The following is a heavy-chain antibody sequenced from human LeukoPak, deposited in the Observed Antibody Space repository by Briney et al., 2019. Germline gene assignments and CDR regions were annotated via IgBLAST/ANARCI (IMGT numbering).Heavy chain of an antibody. CDR1: GGTFSSYA. V-gene: IGHV1-69*04. J-gene: IGHJ4*02. CDR3: AREAVAGPGNFDY. D-gene: IGHD6-19*01. Sequence: ASVKVSCKASGGTFSSYAISWVRRAPGQGLEWMGRIIPILGIANYAQKFQGRVTITADKSTSTAYMELSSLRSEDTAVYYCAREAVAGPGNFDYWGQGTLVTVSS. CDR2: IIPILGIA.